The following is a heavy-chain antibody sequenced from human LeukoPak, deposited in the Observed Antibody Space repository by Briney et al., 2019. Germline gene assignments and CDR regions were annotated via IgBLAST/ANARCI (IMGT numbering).Heavy chain of an antibody. CDR2: IYHSGST. J-gene: IGHJ4*02. D-gene: IGHD6-19*01. CDR3: ARAKSGWYLFYFDY. Sequence: PSGTLSLTCAVSGGSTSSSNWWSWVRQPPGKGLEWIGEIYHSGSTNYNPSLKSRVTISVDKSKNQFSLKLSSVTAADTAVYYCARAKSGWYLFYFDYWGQGTLVTVSS. V-gene: IGHV4-4*02. CDR1: GGSTSSSNW.